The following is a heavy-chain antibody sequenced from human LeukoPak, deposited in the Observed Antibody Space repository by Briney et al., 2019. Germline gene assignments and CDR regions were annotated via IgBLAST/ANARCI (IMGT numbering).Heavy chain of an antibody. CDR2: IIPIFGTA. V-gene: IGHV1-69*06. Sequence: SVKVSCKASGGTFSSYAISWVRQAPGQGLEWMGGIIPIFGTANYAQKFQGRVTITADKSTSTAYMELSSLRSEDTAVYYCARVGYASSAIYFQQWGQGTLVSVSS. CDR3: ARVGYASSAIYFQQ. D-gene: IGHD2-8*01. CDR1: GGTFSSYA. J-gene: IGHJ1*01.